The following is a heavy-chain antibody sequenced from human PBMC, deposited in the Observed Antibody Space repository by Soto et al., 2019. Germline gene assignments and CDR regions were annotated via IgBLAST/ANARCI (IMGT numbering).Heavy chain of an antibody. CDR1: GFTFSSYA. D-gene: IGHD5-12*01. CDR2: ISGSGGST. Sequence: GGSLRLSCAASGFTFSSYAMSWVRQAPGKGLEWVSAISGSGGSTYYADSVKGRFTISRDNSKNTLYLQMNSLRAEDTAVYYCAKDLGSGYDVPGMDVWRQGTTVTVSS. CDR3: AKDLGSGYDVPGMDV. V-gene: IGHV3-23*01. J-gene: IGHJ6*02.